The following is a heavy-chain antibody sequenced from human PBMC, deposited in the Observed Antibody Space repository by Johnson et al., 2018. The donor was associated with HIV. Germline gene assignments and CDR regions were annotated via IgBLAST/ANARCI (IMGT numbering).Heavy chain of an antibody. CDR2: IKQDGSEK. Sequence: PGRGPEWVANIKQDGSEKYYVDSVKGRFTISRDNAKRSLYVEMNSLRAEDTAVYYCARDAPYCSGGTCYSDAFDIWGQGTMVTVSS. J-gene: IGHJ3*02. V-gene: IGHV3-7*01. D-gene: IGHD2-15*01. CDR3: ARDAPYCSGGTCYSDAFDI.